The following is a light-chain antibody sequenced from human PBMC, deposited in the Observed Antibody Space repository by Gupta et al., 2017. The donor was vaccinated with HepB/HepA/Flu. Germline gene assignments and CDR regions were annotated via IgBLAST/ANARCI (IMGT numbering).Light chain of an antibody. CDR1: QSVLHTYINKEY. J-gene: IGKJ1*01. Sequence: DIVMTQSPDSLAVSLGERATIKCKSSQSVLHTYINKEYLAWYQQKSGQPPKLLIYWASTRESGVPDRFSGSGSVTEFTLTINSLHAEDVAVYYCQQDDGTPWTFGQGTRVEL. V-gene: IGKV4-1*01. CDR2: WAS. CDR3: QQDDGTPWT.